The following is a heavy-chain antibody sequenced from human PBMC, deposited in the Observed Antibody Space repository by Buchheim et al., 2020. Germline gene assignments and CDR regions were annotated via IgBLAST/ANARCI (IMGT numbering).Heavy chain of an antibody. V-gene: IGHV4-4*02. D-gene: IGHD2-15*01. CDR2: IYPSGSP. CDR1: GGSISSSNW. CDR3: ASRGSGGSSPLQGWFDP. J-gene: IGHJ5*02. Sequence: QVQLQESGPGLVKPSGTLSLTCAVSGGSISSSNWWSWVRQPPGKGLEWIGEIYPSGSPNYHPSLKSRVTISVDKSKNQFSLKLSSVTAADTAVYYCASRGSGGSSPLQGWFDPWGQGTL.